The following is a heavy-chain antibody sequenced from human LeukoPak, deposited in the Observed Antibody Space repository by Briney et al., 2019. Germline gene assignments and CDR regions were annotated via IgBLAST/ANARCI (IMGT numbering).Heavy chain of an antibody. D-gene: IGHD5-18*01. J-gene: IGHJ4*02. CDR2: IYHSGST. CDR1: GYSISSGYY. Sequence: PSETLSLTCTVSGYSISSGYYWGWIRQPPGKGLEWIGSIYHSGSTYYNPSLKSRVTISVDTSKNQFSLKLSPVTAADTAVYYCARYSYGLGFDYWGQGTLVTVSS. CDR3: ARYSYGLGFDY. V-gene: IGHV4-38-2*02.